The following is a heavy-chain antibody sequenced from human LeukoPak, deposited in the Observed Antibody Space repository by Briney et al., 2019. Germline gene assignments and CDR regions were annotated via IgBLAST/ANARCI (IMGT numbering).Heavy chain of an antibody. V-gene: IGHV3-23*01. CDR2: ISGSGDRT. J-gene: IGHJ4*02. CDR1: GFAFSTYA. CDR3: AKERTSEGYCDY. D-gene: IGHD2-15*01. Sequence: PGGSLRLSCAASGFAFSTYAMSWVRQAPGKGLEWVSAISGSGDRTYYTDSVKGRFSISRDNSKNTLYLQMNSLRAEDTAVYYCAKERTSEGYCDYWGQGTLVTVSS.